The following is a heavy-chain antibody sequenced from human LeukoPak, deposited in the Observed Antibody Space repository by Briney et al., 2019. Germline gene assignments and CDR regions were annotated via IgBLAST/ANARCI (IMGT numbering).Heavy chain of an antibody. V-gene: IGHV4-59*01. J-gene: IGHJ4*02. CDR3: ARGSGYSGYDGGFFFDY. Sequence: SETLSLTCTVSGGSISSYYWSWIRQPPGKGLEGIGYIYYSGSTNYNPSLKSRVTISVDTSKNQFSLKLSSVTAADTAVYYCARGSGYSGYDGGFFFDYWGQGTLVTVSS. CDR1: GGSISSYY. D-gene: IGHD5-12*01. CDR2: IYYSGST.